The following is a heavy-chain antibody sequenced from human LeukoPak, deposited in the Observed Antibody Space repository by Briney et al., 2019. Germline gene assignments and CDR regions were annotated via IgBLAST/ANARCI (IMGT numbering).Heavy chain of an antibody. CDR1: GGSLSSGDNY. CDR3: ARKYDYGFWFDP. D-gene: IGHD4-17*01. V-gene: IGHV4-30-4*08. CDR2: IYYSGST. J-gene: IGHJ5*02. Sequence: PSETLSLTCTVSGGSLSSGDNYWSWIRQPPGKGLEWLGYIYYSGSTYYNPSLKSRVTISVDTSKNQFSLKLSSMSAADTAVYYCARKYDYGFWFDPWGQGTLVTVSS.